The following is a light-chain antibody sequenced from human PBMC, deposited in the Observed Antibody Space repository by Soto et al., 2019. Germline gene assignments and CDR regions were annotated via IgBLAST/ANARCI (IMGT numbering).Light chain of an antibody. CDR2: GAS. V-gene: IGKV3-15*01. CDR1: QSVSIN. J-gene: IGKJ1*01. Sequence: EIVMTQSPATLSVSPGERATLSCRASQSVSINLAWYQQKPGQAPRLLIYGASTRATGIPARFSGSGSGKEFTLTISRLQSEDFAVYYSQHYNNWPPWTFGQGTKVEIK. CDR3: QHYNNWPPWT.